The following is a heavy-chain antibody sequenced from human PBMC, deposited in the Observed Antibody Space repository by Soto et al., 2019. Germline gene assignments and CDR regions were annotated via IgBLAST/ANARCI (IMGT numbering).Heavy chain of an antibody. CDR2: IYYSGST. CDR3: ARVSYYGSGNSH. D-gene: IGHD3-10*01. V-gene: IGHV4-31*11. J-gene: IGHJ4*02. Sequence: PSETLSLTFAVSLGSISSGVYDGSWIRQHPGKGLEWIGYIYYSGSTYYNPSLKSRVTISVDTSKNQFSLKLSSVTAADTAMYYCARVSYYGSGNSHWGQGTLVTVSS. CDR1: LGSISSGVYD.